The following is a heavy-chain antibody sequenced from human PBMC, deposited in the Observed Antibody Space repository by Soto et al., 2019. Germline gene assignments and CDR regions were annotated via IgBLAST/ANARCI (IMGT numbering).Heavy chain of an antibody. V-gene: IGHV2-5*01. CDR1: GFSLSTSGRG. CDR2: IYWNDDE. J-gene: IGHJ5*02. CDR3: AHRGYGDYPRDNWFDP. Sequence: QITLKESGPPLVKPTQTLTLTCSFSGFSLSTSGRGVGWIRQPPGKALEWLAVIYWNDDERYNPSLKNRVTITKDTYKNQVALTMTNMDPVDTATYYCAHRGYGDYPRDNWFDPWGQGTLVTVSS. D-gene: IGHD4-17*01.